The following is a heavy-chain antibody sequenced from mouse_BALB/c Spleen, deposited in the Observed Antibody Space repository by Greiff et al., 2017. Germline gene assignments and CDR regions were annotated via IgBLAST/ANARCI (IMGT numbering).Heavy chain of an antibody. Sequence: QVQLQQSGPGLVAPSQSLSITCTVSGFSLTDYGVSWIRQPPGKGLEWLGVIWGGGSTYYNSALKSRLSISKDNSKSQVFLKMNSLQTDDTAMYYCAKHRDYGKGYFDYWGQGTTLTVSS. D-gene: IGHD2-1*01. J-gene: IGHJ2*01. V-gene: IGHV2-6-5*01. CDR2: IWGGGST. CDR1: GFSLTDYG. CDR3: AKHRDYGKGYFDY.